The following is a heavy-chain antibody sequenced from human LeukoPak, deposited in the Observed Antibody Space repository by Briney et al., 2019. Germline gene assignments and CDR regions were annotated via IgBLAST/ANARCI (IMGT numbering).Heavy chain of an antibody. J-gene: IGHJ4*02. CDR2: IYYSGST. Sequence: PSETLSLTCAVSGGSISSYYWSWIRQPPGKGLEWIGYIYYSGSTNYNPSLKSRVTISVDTSKNQFSLKLSSVTAADTAVYYCAGRYSQLERRWGYYFDYWGQGTLVTVSS. CDR1: GGSISSYY. CDR3: AGRYSQLERRWGYYFDY. V-gene: IGHV4-59*08. D-gene: IGHD1-1*01.